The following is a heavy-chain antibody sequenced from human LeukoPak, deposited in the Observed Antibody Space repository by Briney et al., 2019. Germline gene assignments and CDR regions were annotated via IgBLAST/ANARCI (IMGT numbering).Heavy chain of an antibody. CDR3: ARSSGWYYYFDY. D-gene: IGHD6-19*01. J-gene: IGHJ4*02. Sequence: PSETLSLTCAVHGGSFSGYYWSWIRQPPGKGLEWIGEINHSGSTNYNPSLKSRVTISVDTSKNQFSLKLSSVTAADTAVYYCARSSGWYYYFDYWGQGTLVTVSS. CDR2: INHSGST. CDR1: GGSFSGYY. V-gene: IGHV4-34*01.